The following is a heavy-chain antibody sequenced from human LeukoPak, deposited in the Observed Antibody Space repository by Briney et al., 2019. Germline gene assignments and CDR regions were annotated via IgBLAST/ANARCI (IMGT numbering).Heavy chain of an antibody. D-gene: IGHD1-26*01. J-gene: IGHJ4*02. V-gene: IGHV3-66*02. CDR2: IYIGGST. Sequence: AGGSLRLSCAVSGFTVSSNYMSWVRQAPGKGLEWVSVIYIGGSTSYADSVKGRFTISRDSSKNTLYLQMNSLRAEDTAVYYCARYSGSYSRYFDYWGQGALVTVSS. CDR1: GFTVSSNY. CDR3: ARYSGSYSRYFDY.